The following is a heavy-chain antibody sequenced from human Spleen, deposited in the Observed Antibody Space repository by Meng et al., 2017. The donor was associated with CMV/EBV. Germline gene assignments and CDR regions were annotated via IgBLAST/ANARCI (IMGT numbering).Heavy chain of an antibody. D-gene: IGHD1-26*01. CDR3: ARAGVGAASAFDY. Sequence: ASVKVSCKASGYTFTGSYMHWVRQAPGQGLEWMGWVNPNSGGTNYAQNFQGRVTMTRDTSINTVYMELSSLRSDDTAVYYCARAGVGAASAFDYWGQGTLVTVSS. CDR1: GYTFTGSY. CDR2: VNPNSGGT. V-gene: IGHV1-2*02. J-gene: IGHJ4*02.